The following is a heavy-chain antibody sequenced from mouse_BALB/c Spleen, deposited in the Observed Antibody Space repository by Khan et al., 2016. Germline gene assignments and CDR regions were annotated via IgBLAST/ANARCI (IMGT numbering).Heavy chain of an antibody. CDR3: NAEGDFDY. Sequence: VQLKQSGAELVRSGASVKLSCTASGFNIKDYYMHWVKQRPEQGLEWIGWIDPENGDTEYAPKFQGKATMTADTSSNTAYLQLSSLTSEDTDVYYCNAEGDFDYWGQGTTLTVST. CDR2: IDPENGDT. CDR1: GFNIKDYY. J-gene: IGHJ2*01. V-gene: IGHV14-4*02.